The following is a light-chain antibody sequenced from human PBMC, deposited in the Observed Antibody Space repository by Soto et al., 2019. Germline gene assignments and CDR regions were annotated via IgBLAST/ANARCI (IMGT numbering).Light chain of an antibody. J-gene: IGKJ3*01. Sequence: EIVMTQSPATLSVSPGKRATLSCRASQSVSGNLAWYQQKPGQAPRLLIYGASPRATGIPARFSGGGSGTEFTLTISSLQSEDFAVYYCQQYNNWPLTFGTGTKVDIK. CDR1: QSVSGN. CDR3: QQYNNWPLT. V-gene: IGKV3-15*01. CDR2: GAS.